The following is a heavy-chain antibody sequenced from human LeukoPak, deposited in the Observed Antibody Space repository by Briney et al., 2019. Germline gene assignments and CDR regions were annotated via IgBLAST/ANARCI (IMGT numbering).Heavy chain of an antibody. Sequence: GASVKVSCKASGYTFIDYYMHWVRQAPGQGLEWMGWVNPKSGGTSYAQKFQGRVTMTRDTSINTVYMELSGLTSDDTAVYYCARDGRIYGGSPVDYWGQGTLVTVSS. CDR3: ARDGRIYGGSPVDY. CDR2: VNPKSGGT. D-gene: IGHD4-23*01. V-gene: IGHV1-2*02. CDR1: GYTFIDYY. J-gene: IGHJ4*02.